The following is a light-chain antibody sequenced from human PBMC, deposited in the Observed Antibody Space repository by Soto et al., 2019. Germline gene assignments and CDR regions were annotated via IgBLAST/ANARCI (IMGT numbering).Light chain of an antibody. V-gene: IGKV1-27*01. CDR2: TAS. CDR1: ESIATW. J-gene: IGKJ5*01. Sequence: VHMRKSLDIGAACIGDKVTITCRASESIATWLAWYRQKPGKVPKLLIYTASNLQSGVPSRFSGSGSGTDFTLTISSLQHEEVATYSGQRTYTASITLGQST. CDR3: QRTYTASIT.